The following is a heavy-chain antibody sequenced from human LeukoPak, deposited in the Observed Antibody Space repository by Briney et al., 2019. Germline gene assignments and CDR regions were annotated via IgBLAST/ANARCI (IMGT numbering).Heavy chain of an antibody. CDR2: INPSGGST. V-gene: IGHV1-46*01. Sequence: ASVKVSCKASGYTFTSYYMHWVRQAPGQGLEWMGIINPSGGSTSYAQTFQGRVTMTRDTSTSTVYMELSSLRSEDTAVYYCAREETDTAMAGYWGQGTLVTVSS. D-gene: IGHD5-18*01. CDR1: GYTFTSYY. CDR3: AREETDTAMAGY. J-gene: IGHJ4*02.